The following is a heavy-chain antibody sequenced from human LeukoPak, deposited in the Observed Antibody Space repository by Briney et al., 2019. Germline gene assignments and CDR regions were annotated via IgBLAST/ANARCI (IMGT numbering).Heavy chain of an antibody. CDR3: AKFPIVGATPYYFDY. CDR2: ISSSSSTI. CDR1: GFTFSSYS. D-gene: IGHD1-26*01. Sequence: GGSLRLSCAASGFTFSSYSMNWVRQAPGKGLEGVSYISSSSSTIYYADSVKGRFTISRDNAKNSLYLQMNSLRDEDTAVYYCAKFPIVGATPYYFDYWGQGTLVTVSS. V-gene: IGHV3-48*02. J-gene: IGHJ4*02.